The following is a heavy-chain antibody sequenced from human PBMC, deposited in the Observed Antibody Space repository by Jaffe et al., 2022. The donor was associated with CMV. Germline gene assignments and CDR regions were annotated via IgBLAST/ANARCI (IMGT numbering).Heavy chain of an antibody. J-gene: IGHJ4*02. CDR1: GFTFSSYG. Sequence: QVQLVESGGGVVQPGRSLRLSCAASGFTFSSYGMHWVRQAPGKGLEWVAVIWYDGSNKYYADSVKGRFTISRDNSKNTLYLQMNSLRAEDTAVYYCARSTGWGITGNFDYWGQGTLVTVSS. D-gene: IGHD1-20*01. CDR3: ARSTGWGITGNFDY. CDR2: IWYDGSNK. V-gene: IGHV3-33*01.